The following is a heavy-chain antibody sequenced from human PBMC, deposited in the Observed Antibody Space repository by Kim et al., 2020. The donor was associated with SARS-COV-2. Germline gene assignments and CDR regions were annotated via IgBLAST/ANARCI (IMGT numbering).Heavy chain of an antibody. CDR3: ARDWNCAY. V-gene: IGHV3-7*03. CDR2: ESAR. D-gene: IGHD1-7*01. Sequence: ESARFYVDSVKGRFTISRANAKNTLYLQMNLLRAEDTAVYYCARDWNCAYWGQGTLVTVSS. J-gene: IGHJ4*02.